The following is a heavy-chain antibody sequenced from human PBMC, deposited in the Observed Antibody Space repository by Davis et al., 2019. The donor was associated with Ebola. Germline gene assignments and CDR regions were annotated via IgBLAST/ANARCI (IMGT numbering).Heavy chain of an antibody. CDR3: AKDSITIFGVAPDAFAI. CDR1: GFTFSSYA. Sequence: PGGSLRLSCAASGFTFSSYAMHWVRQAPGKGLEWVAVISYDGSNKYYADSVKGRFTISRDNSKNTLYLQMNSLRAEDTAVYYCAKDSITIFGVAPDAFAIWGQGTMVTVSS. J-gene: IGHJ3*02. D-gene: IGHD3-3*01. V-gene: IGHV3-30-3*01. CDR2: ISYDGSNK.